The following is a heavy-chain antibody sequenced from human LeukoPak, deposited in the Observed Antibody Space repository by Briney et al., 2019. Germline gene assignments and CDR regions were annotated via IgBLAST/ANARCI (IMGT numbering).Heavy chain of an antibody. J-gene: IGHJ1*01. V-gene: IGHV3-64D*06. CDR2: ISGNGVTT. Sequence: TGGSLRLSCSASGFTFSISAMHWVRQAPGKGLQYVSVISGNGVTTSYADSVKGRFTISRDNSKNTVYLQMSSLRAEDTAVYHCVADGRDGYNIYFHHWGQGTLVTVSS. CDR1: GFTFSISA. D-gene: IGHD5-24*01. CDR3: VADGRDGYNIYFHH.